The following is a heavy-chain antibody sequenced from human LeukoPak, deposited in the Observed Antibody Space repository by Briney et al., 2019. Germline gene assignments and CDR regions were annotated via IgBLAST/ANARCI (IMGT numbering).Heavy chain of an antibody. CDR1: GGSISSGDYH. CDR2: IYYSGST. J-gene: IGHJ4*02. CDR3: ARDRGYCSGGSCYRDLDY. Sequence: SETLSLTCTVSGGSISSGDYHWNWIRQDPGKGLEGIGYIYYSGSTYCNPSLKSRVTISVDTSKNQCSLKLSSVTAAVTAVYYCARDRGYCSGGSCYRDLDYWGQGTLVTVSS. D-gene: IGHD2-15*01. V-gene: IGHV4-31*03.